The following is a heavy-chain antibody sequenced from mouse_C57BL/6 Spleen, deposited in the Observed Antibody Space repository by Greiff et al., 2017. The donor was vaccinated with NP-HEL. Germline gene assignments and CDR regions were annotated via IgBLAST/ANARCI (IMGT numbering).Heavy chain of an antibody. J-gene: IGHJ4*01. CDR3: ARSVYDYDERAMDY. CDR1: GYSFTGYY. V-gene: IGHV1-42*01. CDR2: INPSTGGT. Sequence: VQLQQSGPELVKPGASVKISCKASGYSFTGYYMNWVKQSPEKSLEWIGEINPSTGGTTYNQKFKAKATLTVDKSSSTAYMQLKSLTSEDSAVYYCARSVYDYDERAMDYWGQGTSVTVSS. D-gene: IGHD2-4*01.